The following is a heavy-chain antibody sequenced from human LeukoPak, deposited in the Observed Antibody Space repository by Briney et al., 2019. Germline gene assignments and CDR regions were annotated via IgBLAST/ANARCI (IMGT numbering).Heavy chain of an antibody. J-gene: IGHJ4*02. CDR2: IYSSGST. V-gene: IGHV4-4*09. Sequence: SETLSLTCTVSGGSISSYYWSWIRQPPGKGLEWIGYIYSSGSTNCNPSLKSRVTISVDTSKNQFSLKLSSVTAADTAVYYCARHLRAGSPLFDHWGQGTLVTVSS. D-gene: IGHD3-10*01. CDR3: ARHLRAGSPLFDH. CDR1: GGSISSYY.